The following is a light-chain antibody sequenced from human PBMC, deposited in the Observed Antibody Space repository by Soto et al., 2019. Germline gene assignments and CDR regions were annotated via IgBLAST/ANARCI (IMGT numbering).Light chain of an antibody. CDR1: QDIRGA. CDR3: QQFLSYPIT. CDR2: DAS. J-gene: IGKJ5*01. Sequence: IQLTQSPASLSASVGERVTITCRASQDIRGALAWYQQSPGEAPQLLIYDASTLESGVPSRFSGSSSGTHFTLTISSLQPEDFATYYCQQFLSYPITFGQGTRPEI. V-gene: IGKV1-13*02.